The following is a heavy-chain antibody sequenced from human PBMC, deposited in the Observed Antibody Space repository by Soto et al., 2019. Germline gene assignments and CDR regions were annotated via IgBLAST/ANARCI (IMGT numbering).Heavy chain of an antibody. D-gene: IGHD5-18*01. CDR1: GFTFSDHY. Sequence: GGSLRLSCAASGFTFSDHYMDWVRQAPGKGLEWVGRTRNKANSYTTEYAASVKGRFTISRDDSKNSLYLQMNSLKNEDTAVYYCARVEGGRGYGYGLWGQGTLVTVSS. V-gene: IGHV3-72*01. CDR3: ARVEGGRGYGYGL. CDR2: TRNKANSYTT. J-gene: IGHJ4*02.